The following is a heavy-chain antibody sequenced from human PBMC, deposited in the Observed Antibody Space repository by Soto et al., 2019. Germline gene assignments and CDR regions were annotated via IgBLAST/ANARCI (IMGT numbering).Heavy chain of an antibody. CDR1: GYAFTTYG. CDR3: ARGRYGDY. J-gene: IGHJ4*02. D-gene: IGHD1-1*01. V-gene: IGHV1-18*01. CDR2: ISAHNGNT. Sequence: QVHLVQSGAEVKKPGASVKVSCKGSGYAFTTYGITWVRQAPGQGLEWMGWISAHNGNTNYAQKLQGRVTVTRDTSTSTAYMERRSLRSDDPAVYYCARGRYGDYWGQGARVTVSS.